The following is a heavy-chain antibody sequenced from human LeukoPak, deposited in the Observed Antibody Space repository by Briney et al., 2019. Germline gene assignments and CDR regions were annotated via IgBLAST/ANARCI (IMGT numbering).Heavy chain of an antibody. Sequence: SETLSLTCTVSGGSISSHYWMWIWQPPGKGLEWIGYIYYSGSTNYNPSLKSRVTISVDTSKNQFSLKLSSVTAADTAVYYCARDSAYSGTYTPDVFDVWGQGTMVTVSS. CDR3: ARDSAYSGTYTPDVFDV. CDR2: IYYSGST. CDR1: GGSISSHY. D-gene: IGHD1-26*01. J-gene: IGHJ3*01. V-gene: IGHV4-59*11.